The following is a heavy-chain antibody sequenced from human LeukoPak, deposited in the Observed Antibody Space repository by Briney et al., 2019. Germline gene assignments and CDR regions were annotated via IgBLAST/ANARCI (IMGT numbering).Heavy chain of an antibody. J-gene: IGHJ6*02. D-gene: IGHD2-2*02. CDR3: ARPLYGLYGMDV. V-gene: IGHV4-59*01. CDR2: IYYSGST. Sequence: SETLSLTCTVSGGSIRSYYWTWIRQPPGKGLEWIGYIYYSGSTNYNPSLKSRVTISVDTSKNQFSLKLSSVTAADTAVYYCARPLYGLYGMDVWGQGTTVTVSS. CDR1: GGSIRSYY.